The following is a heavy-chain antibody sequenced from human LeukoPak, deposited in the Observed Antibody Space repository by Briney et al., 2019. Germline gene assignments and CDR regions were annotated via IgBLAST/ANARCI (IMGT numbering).Heavy chain of an antibody. J-gene: IGHJ4*02. D-gene: IGHD3-22*01. V-gene: IGHV3-74*01. Sequence: PGGSLRLSCAASGYTFSSYWMHWVRQAPGKGLVWVSRINSDGSSTSYADSVKGRFTISRDNAKYTLYLQMNSLRAEDTAVYYCATAQATYYYDSSGCYVDYWGQGTLVTLCS. CDR3: ATAQATYYYDSSGCYVDY. CDR1: GYTFSSYW. CDR2: INSDGSST.